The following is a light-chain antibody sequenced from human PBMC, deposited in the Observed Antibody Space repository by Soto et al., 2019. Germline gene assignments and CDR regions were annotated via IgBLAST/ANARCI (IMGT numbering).Light chain of an antibody. CDR2: LGC. Sequence: DVVMTQSPLSLPVTPGEPASISCRSSQSLLHRNGKNYLDWYLQKPGQSPQLLIYLGCNRASGVPDRFSGSESGTDFTLKISRVEAEDVWVYYCMQALQTPSFGQGTKLEIK. CDR3: MQALQTPS. J-gene: IGKJ2*01. CDR1: QSLLHRNGKNY. V-gene: IGKV2-28*01.